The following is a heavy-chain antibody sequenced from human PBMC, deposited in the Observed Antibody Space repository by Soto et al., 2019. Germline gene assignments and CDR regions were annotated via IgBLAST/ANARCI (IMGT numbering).Heavy chain of an antibody. D-gene: IGHD6-19*01. CDR1: GGSISSYY. V-gene: IGHV4-59*08. CDR2: IYYSGST. Sequence: SETLSLTCTVSGGSISSYYWSWIRQPPGKGLEWIGYIYYSGSTNYNPSLKSRVTISVDTSKNKFSLKLTSVTAAATAVSYCTRQKVWGDNRGGYRGCYYYGKDVWGQGTTVTVSS. J-gene: IGHJ6*02. CDR3: TRQKVWGDNRGGYRGCYYYGKDV.